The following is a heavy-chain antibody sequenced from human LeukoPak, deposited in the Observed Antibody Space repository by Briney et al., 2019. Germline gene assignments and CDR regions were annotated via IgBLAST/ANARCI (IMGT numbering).Heavy chain of an antibody. Sequence: PGGSLRLSCAASGFTFSSYWMSWVRQAPGKGLEWVANIKQDGSEKYYVDSVKGRFTISRDNAKNSLYLQMNGLRAEDTAVYYCARGLTRDCYYYMDVWGKGTTVTVSS. J-gene: IGHJ6*03. CDR3: ARGLTRDCYYYMDV. CDR1: GFTFSSYW. CDR2: IKQDGSEK. D-gene: IGHD2-21*01. V-gene: IGHV3-7*01.